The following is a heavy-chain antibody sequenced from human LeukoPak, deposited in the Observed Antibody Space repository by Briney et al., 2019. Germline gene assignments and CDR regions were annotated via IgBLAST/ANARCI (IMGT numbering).Heavy chain of an antibody. J-gene: IGHJ4*02. D-gene: IGHD5/OR15-5a*01. CDR3: ARASTFSLLDY. CDR1: GGSISSSSYY. Sequence: PSETLSLTCTVSGGSISSSSYYWGWIRQPPGKGLEWIGSIYYSGSTYYNPSLKSRVTISVDTSKNQFSLKLSSVTAADTAVYYCARASTFSLLDYWGQGTLVTVSS. V-gene: IGHV4-39*01. CDR2: IYYSGST.